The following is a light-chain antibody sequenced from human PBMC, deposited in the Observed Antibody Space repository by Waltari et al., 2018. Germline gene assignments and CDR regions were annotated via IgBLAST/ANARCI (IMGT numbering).Light chain of an antibody. Sequence: DIVMTQSPDSLAVSLGERATINCRSSRSVLYNSNNNNYLAWYQQKPGQPPKLLIYWASTREFGVPDLFNGSGSGTDFTLTISSLQAEDVAVYYCHQYFNTPFTFGPGTKVDIK. J-gene: IGKJ3*01. CDR1: RSVLYNSNNNNY. CDR2: WAS. CDR3: HQYFNTPFT. V-gene: IGKV4-1*01.